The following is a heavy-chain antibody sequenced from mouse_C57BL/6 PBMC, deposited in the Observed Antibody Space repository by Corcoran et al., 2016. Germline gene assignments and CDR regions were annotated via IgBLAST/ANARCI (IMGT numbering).Heavy chain of an antibody. CDR1: GYTFTSYG. J-gene: IGHJ1*03. D-gene: IGHD2-3*01. CDR3: ARGWLLPLEYCDV. Sequence: QVQLKQSGAELARPGASVKLSCKASGYTFTSYGISWVKQRTGQGLEWIGEIYPRSGNTYYNEKFKGKATLTADKSSSTAYMELRSLTSEDSAVYFCARGWLLPLEYCDVWGTGTTVTVSS. CDR2: IYPRSGNT. V-gene: IGHV1-81*01.